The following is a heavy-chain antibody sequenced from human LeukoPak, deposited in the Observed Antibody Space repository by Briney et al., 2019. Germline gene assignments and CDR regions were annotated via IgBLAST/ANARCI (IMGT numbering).Heavy chain of an antibody. CDR1: GYTFTSYD. D-gene: IGHD4-23*01. V-gene: IGHV1-8*03. J-gene: IGHJ4*02. Sequence: ASVKVSCKASGYTFTSYDINWVRQATGQGLEWMGWMNPNSANTGYEQKFQGRVTITRNTSISTAYKELSSLRSEDTAVYYCARRWSYYFDYWGQGTLVTVSS. CDR2: MNPNSANT. CDR3: ARRWSYYFDY.